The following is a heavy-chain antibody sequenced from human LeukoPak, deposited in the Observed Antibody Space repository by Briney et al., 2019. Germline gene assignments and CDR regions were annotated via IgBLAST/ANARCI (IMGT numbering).Heavy chain of an antibody. CDR3: ARKYDILTGNDNWFDP. V-gene: IGHV1-2*02. D-gene: IGHD3-9*01. Sequence: ASVKVSCKASGYTFTGHYMHWVRQAPGQGLEWMGWINPNSGGTNYAQKFQGRVTMTRDTSISTAYMELSRLRSDDTAVYYCARKYDILTGNDNWFDPWGQGTLVTVSS. CDR1: GYTFTGHY. CDR2: INPNSGGT. J-gene: IGHJ5*02.